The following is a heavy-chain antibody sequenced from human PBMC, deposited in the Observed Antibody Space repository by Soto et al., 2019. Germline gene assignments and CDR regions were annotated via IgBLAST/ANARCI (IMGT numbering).Heavy chain of an antibody. CDR1: DGSISSGNYF. Sequence: QVQLQESGPGLVKPSQTLSLTCTVSDGSISSGNYFWSWIREHPGKGLEWIGFTYYSGTTHYNPSLKSRVTISVDTYRNQFSLKLSSLTAEDTAVYYCAKWTAQGKTIAARPRSNWGQDAFDVWGQGTMVTVSS. D-gene: IGHD6-6*01. J-gene: IGHJ3*01. CDR3: AKWTAQGKTIAARPRSNWGQDAFDV. CDR2: TYYSGTT. V-gene: IGHV4-31*03.